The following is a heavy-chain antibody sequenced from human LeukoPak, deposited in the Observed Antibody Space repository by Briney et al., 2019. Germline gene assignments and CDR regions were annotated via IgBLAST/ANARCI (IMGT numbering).Heavy chain of an antibody. Sequence: GGSLRLSCAASGFTFSSYAMSWVRQAPGKGPEWVSAISGSGGSTYYADSVKGRFTISRDNSKNTLYLQMTSLRAEDTAVYYCAKDVYDSSGYYKDTYYYYYYGMDVWGQGTTVTVSS. J-gene: IGHJ6*02. CDR2: ISGSGGST. CDR1: GFTFSSYA. CDR3: AKDVYDSSGYYKDTYYYYYYGMDV. D-gene: IGHD3-22*01. V-gene: IGHV3-23*01.